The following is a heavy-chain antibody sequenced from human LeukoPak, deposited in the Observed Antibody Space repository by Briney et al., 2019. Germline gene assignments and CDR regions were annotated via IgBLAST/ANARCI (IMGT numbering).Heavy chain of an antibody. CDR3: ALLGCSSTSCYRAPDY. CDR2: IIPIFGTA. V-gene: IGHV1-69*13. CDR1: GGTFSSYA. J-gene: IGHJ4*02. D-gene: IGHD2-2*01. Sequence: SVKVSCKASGGTFSSYAISWVRQAPGQGLEWMGGIIPIFGTANYAQNFQGRVTITADESTSTAYMELSSLRSEDTAAYYCALLGCSSTSCYRAPDYWGQGTLVTVSS.